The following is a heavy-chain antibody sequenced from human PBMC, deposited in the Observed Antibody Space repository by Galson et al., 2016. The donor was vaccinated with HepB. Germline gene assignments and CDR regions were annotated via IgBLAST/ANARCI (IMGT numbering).Heavy chain of an antibody. D-gene: IGHD3-22*01. CDR1: GNTFSSSA. V-gene: IGHV1-3*01. CDR2: INPGNGNT. J-gene: IGHJ3*02. Sequence: SVKVSCKASGNTFSSSAVHWVRQAPGHRLEWMGWINPGNGNTKYSQKFRGRVTITRDTSASTAYMELSSLRSEDTAVYYCAREGGVVVVGDDGFDIWGQGTMITVSS. CDR3: AREGGVVVVGDDGFDI.